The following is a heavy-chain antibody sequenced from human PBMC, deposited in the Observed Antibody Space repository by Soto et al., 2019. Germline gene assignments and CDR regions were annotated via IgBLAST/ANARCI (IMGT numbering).Heavy chain of an antibody. V-gene: IGHV4-59*01. CDR3: ARDLWGYCGTDCYPLDV. D-gene: IGHD2-21*02. CDR2: MYNTGST. J-gene: IGHJ6*02. Sequence: SETLSLTCTVSGGSISGYYWSWIRQPPGKGLEWIGYMYNTGSTVYNPSFKSRVTISVDTSKTQFSLKLNSVTAADTAVYYCARDLWGYCGTDCYPLDVWGQGTTVTVSS. CDR1: GGSISGYY.